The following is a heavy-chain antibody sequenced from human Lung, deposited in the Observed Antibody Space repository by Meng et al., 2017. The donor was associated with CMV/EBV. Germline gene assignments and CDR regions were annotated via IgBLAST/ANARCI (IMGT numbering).Heavy chain of an antibody. Sequence: PLVQSGAGCKKPGASVNVSCKASGYTFTNYGISWVRQAPGQGLEWMGWISAYNGNTKYAQKVQGRVTMTTDTSTNTAYMELRSLRSDDTAIYYCAREPGVEAAGTFFHWGQGTLVTVSS. D-gene: IGHD6-13*01. J-gene: IGHJ4*02. CDR2: ISAYNGNT. CDR3: AREPGVEAAGTFFH. CDR1: GYTFTNYG. V-gene: IGHV1-18*01.